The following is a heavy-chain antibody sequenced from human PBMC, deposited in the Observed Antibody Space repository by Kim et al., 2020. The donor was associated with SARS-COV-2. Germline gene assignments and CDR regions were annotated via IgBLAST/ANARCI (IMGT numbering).Heavy chain of an antibody. CDR1: GFTFTSFA. V-gene: IGHV3-23*01. CDR2: ISGGGGGT. D-gene: IGHD6-19*01. J-gene: IGHJ4*02. Sequence: GGSLRLSCAASGFTFTSFAMSWVRQAPGKGLEWVSGISGGGGGTYYADSVKGRFTISRDNSKNSLYLQMNSLRAEDTAVYYCAKFSIAVSSFSYDYFDYWGQGTLVTVSS. CDR3: AKFSIAVSSFSYDYFDY.